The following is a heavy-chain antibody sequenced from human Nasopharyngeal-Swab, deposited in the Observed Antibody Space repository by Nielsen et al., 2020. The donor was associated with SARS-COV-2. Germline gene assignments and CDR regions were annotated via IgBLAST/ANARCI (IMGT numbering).Heavy chain of an antibody. CDR3: AKSIAAAGTGYYYYGMDV. V-gene: IGHV3-23*01. J-gene: IGHJ6*02. D-gene: IGHD6-13*01. CDR2: ISGSGGST. CDR1: RFTFSSYA. Sequence: GESLKISCAASRFTFSSYAMSWVRQAPGKGLEWVSAISGSGGSTYYADSVKGRFTISRDNSKNTLYLQMNSLRAEDTAVYYCAKSIAAAGTGYYYYGMDVWGQGTTVTVSS.